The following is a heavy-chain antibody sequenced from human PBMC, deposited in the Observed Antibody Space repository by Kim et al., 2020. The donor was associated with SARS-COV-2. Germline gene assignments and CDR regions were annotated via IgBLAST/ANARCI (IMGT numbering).Heavy chain of an antibody. J-gene: IGHJ4*02. CDR3: ARDGGYGPDY. Sequence: EKYYGDSVRGRFTLSRDNAKNSLYLQMNSLRAEDTAVYYCARDGGYGPDYWGQGTLVTVSS. V-gene: IGHV3-7*03. D-gene: IGHD3-16*01. CDR2: EK.